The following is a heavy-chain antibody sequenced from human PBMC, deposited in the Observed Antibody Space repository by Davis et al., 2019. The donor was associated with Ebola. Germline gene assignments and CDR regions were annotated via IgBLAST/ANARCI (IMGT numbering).Heavy chain of an antibody. J-gene: IGHJ6*02. CDR2: ISSSGSTI. Sequence: GGSLRLSCAASGFTFSDYYMSWIRQAPGKGLEWVSYISSSGSTIYYADSVKGRFTISRDNAKNSLYLQMNSLRAEDTAVYYCAKDGQLWYSYYYGMDVWGQGTTVTVSS. CDR3: AKDGQLWYSYYYGMDV. CDR1: GFTFSDYY. V-gene: IGHV3-11*04. D-gene: IGHD5-18*01.